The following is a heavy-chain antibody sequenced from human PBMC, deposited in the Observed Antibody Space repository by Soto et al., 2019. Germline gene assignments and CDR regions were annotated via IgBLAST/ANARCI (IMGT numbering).Heavy chain of an antibody. V-gene: IGHV1-69*02. D-gene: IGHD6-13*01. CDR3: ARGYSSSTYYYYMDV. CDR1: GGTFSSYT. Sequence: SVKVSCKASGGTFSSYTISWVRQAPGQGLEWMGRIIPILGIANYAQKFQGRVTITADKSTSTAYMELSSLRSEDTAVYYCARGYSSSTYYYYMDVWGKGTTVTVS. CDR2: IIPILGIA. J-gene: IGHJ6*03.